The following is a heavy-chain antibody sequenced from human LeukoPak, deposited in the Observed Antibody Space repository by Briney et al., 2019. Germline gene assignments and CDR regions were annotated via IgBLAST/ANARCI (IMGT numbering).Heavy chain of an antibody. V-gene: IGHV4-38-2*01. J-gene: IGHJ6*03. CDR3: ATIPIVVVPAAMGDYYYYMDV. Sequence: KPSETLSLTCAVSGYSISSGYYWGWIRQPPGKGLEWIGSIYHSGSTYYNPSLKSRVTISVDTSKNQFSLKLSSVTAADTAVYYCATIPIVVVPAAMGDYYYYMDVWGKGTTVTVSS. D-gene: IGHD2-2*01. CDR1: GYSISSGYY. CDR2: IYHSGST.